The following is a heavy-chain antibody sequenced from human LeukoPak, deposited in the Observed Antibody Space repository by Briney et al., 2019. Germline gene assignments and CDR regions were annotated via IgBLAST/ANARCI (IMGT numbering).Heavy chain of an antibody. CDR3: ARDSSVVTAFETDAFDI. J-gene: IGHJ3*02. CDR2: ISAYNGNT. V-gene: IGHV1-18*01. CDR1: GYTFTSYG. Sequence: ASVKVSCKASGYTFTSYGISWVRQAPGQGLEWMGWISAYNGNTNYAQKLQGRVTMTTDTSTSTAYMELRSLRSDDTAVYYCARDSSVVTAFETDAFDIWGQGTMVTVSS. D-gene: IGHD2-21*02.